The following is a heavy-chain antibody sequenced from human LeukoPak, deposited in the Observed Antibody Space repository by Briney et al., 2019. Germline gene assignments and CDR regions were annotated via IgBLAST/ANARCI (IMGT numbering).Heavy chain of an antibody. CDR1: GGSISSSGYY. J-gene: IGHJ4*02. CDR3: ARHAMVAAPIDF. D-gene: IGHD2-15*01. Sequence: SETLSLTCIVSGGSISSSGYYWGWIRQPPGKGLEWIGSMYHSGNTYYNPSLKSRVIISVDTSKNQFSLKLSSVTAADTAVYYCARHAMVAAPIDFWGQGTLVTVSS. CDR2: MYHSGNT. V-gene: IGHV4-39*01.